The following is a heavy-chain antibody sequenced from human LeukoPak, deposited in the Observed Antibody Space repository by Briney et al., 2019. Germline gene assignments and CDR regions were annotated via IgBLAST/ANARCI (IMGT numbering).Heavy chain of an antibody. D-gene: IGHD2-15*01. CDR3: ARGGYCSGGTCYSIDA. Sequence: GGSLRLSCAASGYKFYDYGMSWVPQVPGKGLEWVSGITWRGGSTAYADSVKGRFTISRDNTKDSLYLQMNSLRVEDTAFYYCARGGYCSGGTCYSIDAWGQGILVTVSS. V-gene: IGHV3-20*04. J-gene: IGHJ5*02. CDR2: ITWRGGST. CDR1: GYKFYDYG.